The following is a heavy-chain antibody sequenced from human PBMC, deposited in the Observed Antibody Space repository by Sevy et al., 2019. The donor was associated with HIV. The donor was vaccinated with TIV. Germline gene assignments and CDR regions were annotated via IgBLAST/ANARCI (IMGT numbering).Heavy chain of an antibody. CDR3: ARLPHGDYGNYYYGMDV. Sequence: ASVKVSCKASGYTFTGYYMHWVRQAPGQGLEWMGWINPNSGGTNYAQKFQGRVTMTRDTSISTAYMELSRLRSDDTAVYYCARLPHGDYGNYYYGMDVWGQGTTVTVSS. J-gene: IGHJ6*02. V-gene: IGHV1-2*02. D-gene: IGHD4-17*01. CDR2: INPNSGGT. CDR1: GYTFTGYY.